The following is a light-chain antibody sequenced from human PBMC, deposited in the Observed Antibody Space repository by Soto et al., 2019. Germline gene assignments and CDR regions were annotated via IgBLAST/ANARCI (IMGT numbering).Light chain of an antibody. CDR1: QSVTNNY. CDR2: GAS. Sequence: EIVLTQAPGTLSLSPGARATLSCRASQSVTNNYLAWFQQKPGQAPRLLMYGASSRATGIPDRFSGSGSGTDFTLTITRLEPEDFALYYCQHYGAAPITFGQGTRLEIK. J-gene: IGKJ5*01. CDR3: QHYGAAPIT. V-gene: IGKV3-20*01.